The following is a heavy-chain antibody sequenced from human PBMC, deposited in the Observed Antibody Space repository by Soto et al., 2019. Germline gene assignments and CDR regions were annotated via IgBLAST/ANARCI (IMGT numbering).Heavy chain of an antibody. J-gene: IGHJ4*02. D-gene: IGHD3-22*01. CDR2: IWYDGSNK. V-gene: IGHV3-33*01. Sequence: QVQLVESGGGVVQPGRSLRLSCAASGFTFSSYGMHWVRQARGKGLEWVEVIWYDGSNKYYADSVKGRFTISRENSKNTLYLQMNSLRAKDTAVYYCARSDYYDSSGYFDYWGQGTLVTVSS. CDR3: ARSDYYDSSGYFDY. CDR1: GFTFSSYG.